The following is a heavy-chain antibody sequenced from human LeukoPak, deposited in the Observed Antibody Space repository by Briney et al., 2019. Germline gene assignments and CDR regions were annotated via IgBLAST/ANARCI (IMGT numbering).Heavy chain of an antibody. J-gene: IGHJ6*03. D-gene: IGHD2-2*01. Sequence: SETLSLTCTVSGGSISSYYWSWIRQPPGKGLEWIGYIYYSGSTNYNPSLKSRVTISVDTSKNQFSLKLSSVTAADTAVYYCARDARSTRLYYYYYMDVWGKGTTVTVSS. V-gene: IGHV4-59*01. CDR3: ARDARSTRLYYYYYMDV. CDR1: GGSISSYY. CDR2: IYYSGST.